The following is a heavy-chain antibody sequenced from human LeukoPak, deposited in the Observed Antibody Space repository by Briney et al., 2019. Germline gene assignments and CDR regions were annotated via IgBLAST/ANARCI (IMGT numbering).Heavy chain of an antibody. CDR2: INGGGGNT. J-gene: IGHJ4*02. D-gene: IGHD2-15*01. CDR1: GFTFSSSW. V-gene: IGHV3-23*01. CDR3: AKSVVVITFRFDD. Sequence: PGGSLRLSCAVSGFTFSSSWMHWVRQAPGKGLEWVSAINGGGGNTYYADSVKGRFTISRDNSKNMVYLQMNTLRADDTAVYYCAKSVVVITFRFDDWGQGALVTVSS.